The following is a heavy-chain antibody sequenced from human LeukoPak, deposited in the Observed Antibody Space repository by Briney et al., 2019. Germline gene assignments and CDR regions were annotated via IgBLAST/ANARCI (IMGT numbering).Heavy chain of an antibody. Sequence: GGSLRLSCAASGFTFSSYSMNWVRQAPGKGLEWVSSISGSSSYIYYADSVKGRFTISRDNAKNSLYLQMNSLRAEDTAVYYCARGYTAVYYYYGMDVWGQGTTVTVSS. V-gene: IGHV3-21*01. J-gene: IGHJ6*02. D-gene: IGHD2-2*02. CDR3: ARGYTAVYYYYGMDV. CDR2: ISGSSSYI. CDR1: GFTFSSYS.